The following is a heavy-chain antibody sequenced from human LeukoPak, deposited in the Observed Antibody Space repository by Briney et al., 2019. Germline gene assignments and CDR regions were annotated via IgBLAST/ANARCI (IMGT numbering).Heavy chain of an antibody. D-gene: IGHD6-19*01. V-gene: IGHV4-59*08. CDR1: GFTFSDYY. Sequence: GSLRLSCAASGFTFSDYYMSWIRQPPGKGLEWIGYIYYSGSTYYNPSLKSRVTISVDTSKNQFSLKLSSVTAADTAVYYCARPSIAVAGSFDYWGQGTLVTVSS. J-gene: IGHJ4*02. CDR3: ARPSIAVAGSFDY. CDR2: IYYSGST.